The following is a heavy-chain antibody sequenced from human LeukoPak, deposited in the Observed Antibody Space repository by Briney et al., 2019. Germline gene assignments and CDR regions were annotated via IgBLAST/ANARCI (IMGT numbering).Heavy chain of an antibody. V-gene: IGHV1-2*02. CDR3: ARDRTKYSRSTSCPLDY. D-gene: IGHD2-2*01. Sequence: ASVKVSCKASGYTFTGYYMHWVRQAPGQGLEWMGWINPNSGGTNYAQKFQGRVTMTRDTSISTAYMELSRLRSDDTAVYYCARDRTKYSRSTSCPLDYWGQGTLVTVSS. CDR2: INPNSGGT. J-gene: IGHJ4*02. CDR1: GYTFTGYY.